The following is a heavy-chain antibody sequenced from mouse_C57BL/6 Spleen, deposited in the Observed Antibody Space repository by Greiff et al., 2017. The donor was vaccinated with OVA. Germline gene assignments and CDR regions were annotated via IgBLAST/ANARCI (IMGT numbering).Heavy chain of an antibody. CDR2: ISDGGSYT. D-gene: IGHD2-3*01. V-gene: IGHV5-4*01. Sequence: EVQLQQSGGGLVKPGGSLKLSCAASGFTFSSYAMSWVRQTPEKRLEWVATISDGGSYTYYTDNVKGRFTISRDNAKNNLYLQMSHLKSEDTAMYYCARGNDGYSGFDYWGPGTTLTVSS. CDR1: GFTFSSYA. CDR3: ARGNDGYSGFDY. J-gene: IGHJ2*01.